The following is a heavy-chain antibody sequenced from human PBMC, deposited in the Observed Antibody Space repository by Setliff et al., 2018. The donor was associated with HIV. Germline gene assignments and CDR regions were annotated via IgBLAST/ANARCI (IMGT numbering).Heavy chain of an antibody. V-gene: IGHV1-8*01. CDR3: ARGKGVGGVVKTGGLDV. Sequence: ASVKVSCKASGHTFTNVDIHWLRRATGQGPEWMGWMNPNTGVSGYALKFQARVTMTRDTSISTAYMELSSLTSEDTAVYYCARGKGVGGVVKTGGLDVWGKGTTVTVSS. CDR2: MNPNTGVS. J-gene: IGHJ6*04. CDR1: GHTFTNVD. D-gene: IGHD3-10*01.